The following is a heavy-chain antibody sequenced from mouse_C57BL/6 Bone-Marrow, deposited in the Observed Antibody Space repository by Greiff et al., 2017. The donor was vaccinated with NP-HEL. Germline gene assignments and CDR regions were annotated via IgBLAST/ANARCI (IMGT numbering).Heavy chain of an antibody. J-gene: IGHJ2*01. V-gene: IGHV1-39*01. D-gene: IGHD6-1*01. CDR2: INPNYGTT. Sequence: VQLKESGPELVKPGASVKISCKASGYSFTDYNMNWVKQSHGKSLEWIGVINPNYGTTSYNQKFKGKATLTVDQSSSTAYMQLNSLTSEDSAVYYSARERDHLYYFAYWGQGTTLTVSS. CDR1: GYSFTDYN. CDR3: ARERDHLYYFAY.